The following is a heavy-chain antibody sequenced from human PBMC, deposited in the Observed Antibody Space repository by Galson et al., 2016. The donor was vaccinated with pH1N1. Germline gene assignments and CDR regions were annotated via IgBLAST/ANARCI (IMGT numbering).Heavy chain of an antibody. D-gene: IGHD3-3*01. CDR2: ISSSGSTI. Sequence: CAASGFTFSHYAMNWVRQAPGKGLEWVSYISSSGSTIYYADSVKGRFTISRDNAKNSLDLQMNSLRAEDTAVYYCARNSIFGVVIKMYGMDVWGQGTTVTVSS. CDR3: ARNSIFGVVIKMYGMDV. J-gene: IGHJ6*02. CDR1: GFTFSHYA. V-gene: IGHV3-48*03.